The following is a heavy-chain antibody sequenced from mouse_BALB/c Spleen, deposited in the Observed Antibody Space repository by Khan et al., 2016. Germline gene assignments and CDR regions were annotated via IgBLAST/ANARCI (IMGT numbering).Heavy chain of an antibody. CDR3: ASPYGGVFAY. J-gene: IGHJ3*01. V-gene: IGHV7-3*02. CDR2: IRNKANGYTT. CDR1: GFTFTDYY. D-gene: IGHD1-1*01. Sequence: EVELVESGGGLVQPGGSLRLSCATSGFTFTDYYMSWVRQPPGKALEWLGFIRNKANGYTTEYSASVKGRFTISRDNSQSILYLQMNTLRAEDSATYYCASPYGGVFAYWGQGTLVTVSA.